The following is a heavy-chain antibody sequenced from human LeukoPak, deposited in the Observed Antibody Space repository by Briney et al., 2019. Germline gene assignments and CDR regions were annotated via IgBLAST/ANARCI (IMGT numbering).Heavy chain of an antibody. D-gene: IGHD3-10*01. J-gene: IGHJ4*02. CDR2: ISGSGGST. CDR3: AKVPNYYGSGSYFDY. Sequence: GGSLRLSCAASGFTFSSYAMSWVRQAPGKGLEWVSAISGSGGSTYYADSVKGRFTISRDNSKNTLYLQMNSLRAEDTAVYYCAKVPNYYGSGSYFDYWGQGTLVTVSS. V-gene: IGHV3-23*01. CDR1: GFTFSSYA.